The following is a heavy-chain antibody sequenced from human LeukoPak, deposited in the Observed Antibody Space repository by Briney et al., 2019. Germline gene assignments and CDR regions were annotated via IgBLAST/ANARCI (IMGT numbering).Heavy chain of an antibody. CDR2: ISTYNGDT. CDR1: GGTFSSYA. V-gene: IGHV1-18*01. CDR3: ARGCVHCSYTSRGGDSFNV. J-gene: IGHJ3*01. Sequence: ASVKVSCKASGGTFSSYAISWVRQAPGQGLEWLGWISTYNGDTNYAQNLQGRVSMTTDTSTSTVFMELRSLRSDDTAVYYCARGCVHCSYTSRGGDSFNVWGQGTKVTVSS. D-gene: IGHD2-2*01.